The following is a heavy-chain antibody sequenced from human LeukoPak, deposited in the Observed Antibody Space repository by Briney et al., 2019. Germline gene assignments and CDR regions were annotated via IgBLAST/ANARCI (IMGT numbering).Heavy chain of an antibody. CDR2: ISGSGSYI. CDR1: GFTFSSYS. CDR3: TRVGYIDEGIDY. J-gene: IGHJ4*02. D-gene: IGHD5-24*01. V-gene: IGHV3-21*06. Sequence: GGSLRLSCAASGFTFSSYSMNWVRQAPGKGLEWVSSISGSGSYIYYADSVKGRFTISRDNAKNSLYLQMNSLRAEDTAIYYCTRVGYIDEGIDYWGQGTLVTVSS.